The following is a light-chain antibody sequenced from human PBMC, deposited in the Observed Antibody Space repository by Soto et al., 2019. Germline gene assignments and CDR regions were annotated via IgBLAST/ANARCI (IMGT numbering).Light chain of an antibody. CDR3: QQYGNSPPYT. J-gene: IGKJ2*01. Sequence: EIVLTQSPGTLSLSPGERATLSCRASQTIGSNYLAWYQQKPGQAPKLLIYVASSRATGIPDRFSGSGSGTDFTLTISRLEPEDFAVYYCQQYGNSPPYTFGQGTSWKSN. CDR1: QTIGSNY. V-gene: IGKV3-20*01. CDR2: VAS.